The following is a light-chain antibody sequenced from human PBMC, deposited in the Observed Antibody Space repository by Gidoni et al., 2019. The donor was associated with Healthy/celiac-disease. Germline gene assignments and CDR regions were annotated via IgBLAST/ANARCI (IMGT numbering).Light chain of an antibody. J-gene: IGKJ4*01. CDR2: ASS. Sequence: DIQIPQSPSSLSASVGDRVPITCRASQSISSYLNWYQQKPGKAPKLLIYASSSLQSGVPSRFSGSGAGTDFTRTISSMQPEDFATYYCQQSYSTHLTFGGGTKVEIK. V-gene: IGKV1-39*01. CDR1: QSISSY. CDR3: QQSYSTHLT.